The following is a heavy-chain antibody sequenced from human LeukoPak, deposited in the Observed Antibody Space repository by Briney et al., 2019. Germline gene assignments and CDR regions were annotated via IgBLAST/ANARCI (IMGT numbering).Heavy chain of an antibody. D-gene: IGHD3-10*01. V-gene: IGHV3-21*01. J-gene: IGHJ4*02. CDR3: ASYGSGSYYNAW. Sequence: GGSLLLSCAASGFTFSTYSMNWVRQAPGKGLEWVSSISSSSNYIYYADSVKGRFTISRDNAKNSLYLQMNSLRAEDTAVYYCASYGSGSYYNAWWGQGTLVTVSS. CDR1: GFTFSTYS. CDR2: ISSSSNYI.